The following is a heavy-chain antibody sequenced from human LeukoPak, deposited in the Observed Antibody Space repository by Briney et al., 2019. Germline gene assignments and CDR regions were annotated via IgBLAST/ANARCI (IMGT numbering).Heavy chain of an antibody. CDR1: GFTFSSYS. D-gene: IGHD3-10*01. Sequence: GSLRLSSAAAGFTFSSYSMNWVRQAPGKGLEWVSSISSSSSYIYYADSVKGRFTMSRDNAKNSLYLQMNSLRAEDTAVYYCARDLSYPGAIDYWGQGTLVTVSS. V-gene: IGHV3-21*01. J-gene: IGHJ4*02. CDR3: ARDLSYPGAIDY. CDR2: ISSSSSYI.